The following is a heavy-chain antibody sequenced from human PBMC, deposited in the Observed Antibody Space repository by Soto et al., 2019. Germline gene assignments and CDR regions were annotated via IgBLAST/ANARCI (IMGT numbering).Heavy chain of an antibody. CDR1: GFTFSNYA. J-gene: IGHJ3*01. CDR2: ISIGSGSI. Sequence: DLEESGGGLVQPGGSLRVSCAASGFTFSNYAMNWVRQAPGKGLEWVSYISIGSGSIFYADSVKGRFTTSRDDAKNSLYLQMNTLRDEDTAVYYCVRDDRWAFDFWGQGTMVTVSS. D-gene: IGHD3-22*01. CDR3: VRDDRWAFDF. V-gene: IGHV3-48*02.